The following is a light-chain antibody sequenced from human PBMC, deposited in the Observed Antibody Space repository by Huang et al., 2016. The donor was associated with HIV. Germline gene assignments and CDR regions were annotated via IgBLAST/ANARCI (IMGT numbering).Light chain of an antibody. CDR1: QSISSY. CDR3: QQSYSTPQT. J-gene: IGKJ1*01. V-gene: IGKV1-39*01. Sequence: DIQMTQSPSSLSASVGDRVTITCRASQSISSYLNWYQQKPGKAPKLLIYAASSLQSVVPSRFSGSGSGTDFTLTISSLQPEDFATYYCQQSYSTPQTFGQGTKVEIK. CDR2: AAS.